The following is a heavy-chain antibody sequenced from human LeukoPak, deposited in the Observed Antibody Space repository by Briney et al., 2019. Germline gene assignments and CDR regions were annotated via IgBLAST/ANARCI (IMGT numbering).Heavy chain of an antibody. D-gene: IGHD3-10*01. CDR3: ARGRRSGGITMIRGVKDRGWFDF. Sequence: GGSLRPSCAASGFTFSSYAMSWVRQAPGKGLEWVSAISGSGGSTYYADSVKGRFTISRDNSKKMLYLQMNSLRPEDTAVYYCARGRRSGGITMIRGVKDRGWFDFWGQGTLVTVSS. CDR1: GFTFSSYA. CDR2: ISGSGGST. J-gene: IGHJ5*01. V-gene: IGHV3-23*01.